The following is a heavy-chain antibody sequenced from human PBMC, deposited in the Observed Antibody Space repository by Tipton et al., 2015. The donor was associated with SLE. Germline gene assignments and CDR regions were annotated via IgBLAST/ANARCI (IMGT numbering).Heavy chain of an antibody. CDR1: GASISSDTCY. J-gene: IGHJ4*02. CDR3: ARHPGASFDF. Sequence: TLSLTCTVSGASISSDTCYWSWIRQHPGKGLEWIGYIHDSGSTFYNPSLRSRIAISVDTSKNQFSLRLTSVTAADTAVYYCARHPGASFDFWGQGILVTVSS. CDR2: IHDSGST. V-gene: IGHV4-31*03.